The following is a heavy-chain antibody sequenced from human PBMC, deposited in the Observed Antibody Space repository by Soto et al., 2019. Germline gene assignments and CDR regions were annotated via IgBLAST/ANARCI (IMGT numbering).Heavy chain of an antibody. J-gene: IGHJ4*02. CDR3: ARRWGRSFNY. V-gene: IGHV4-59*08. CDR1: GGSVSGYY. Sequence: QVQLQESGPGLVKPSETLSLSCTVSGGSVSGYYWSWIRQPPGKGLEWIGYIYYSGNTNYNPSLKSRVTISVDTSKNQFSLKLSSVTAADTALYYCARRWGRSFNYSGQGTLVTVSS. D-gene: IGHD2-15*01. CDR2: IYYSGNT.